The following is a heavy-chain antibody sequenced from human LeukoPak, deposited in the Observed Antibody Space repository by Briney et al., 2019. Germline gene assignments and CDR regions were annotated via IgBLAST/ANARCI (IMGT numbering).Heavy chain of an antibody. D-gene: IGHD5-24*01. CDR2: ISQGEGEI. CDR1: GFTFSDFA. CDR3: AIDDAYLQYAD. Sequence: PGGSLTLSCPASGFTFSDFAMLWVRQPPGKGLEWVSSISQGEGEIHYADSVRGRFTISRDNSRSTLFLQMNSLGAEDTTIYYCAIDDAYLQYADWGQGTLVTVSS. V-gene: IGHV3-23*01. J-gene: IGHJ1*01.